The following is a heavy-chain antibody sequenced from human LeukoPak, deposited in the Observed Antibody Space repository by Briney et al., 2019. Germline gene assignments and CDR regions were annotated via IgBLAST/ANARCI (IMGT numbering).Heavy chain of an antibody. J-gene: IGHJ4*02. CDR1: GFTFSSYS. D-gene: IGHD5-12*01. Sequence: GGSLRLSCTASGFTFSSYSMNWVRQAPGKGLEWVSSTSSSSSYIYYAESVKGRFTISRDNAKNSLYLQMNSLRAEDTAVYYCARLRGFYFDYWGQGTLVTVSS. V-gene: IGHV3-21*01. CDR3: ARLRGFYFDY. CDR2: TSSSSSYI.